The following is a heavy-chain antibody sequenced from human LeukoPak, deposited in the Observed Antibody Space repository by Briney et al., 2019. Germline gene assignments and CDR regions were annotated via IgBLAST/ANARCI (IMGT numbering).Heavy chain of an antibody. CDR3: TRAHFMTSVTTSLALDY. D-gene: IGHD4-17*01. V-gene: IGHV3-7*04. J-gene: IGHJ4*02. CDR1: GFTFGDYA. CDR2: IKQDGSEK. Sequence: QPGRSLRLSCTASGFTFGDYAMSWVRQAPGKGLEWLANIKQDGSEKYYVDSVKGRFTISRDNAKNSLYLQMNSLRVEDTAVYYRTRAHFMTSVTTSLALDYWGQGTLVTVSS.